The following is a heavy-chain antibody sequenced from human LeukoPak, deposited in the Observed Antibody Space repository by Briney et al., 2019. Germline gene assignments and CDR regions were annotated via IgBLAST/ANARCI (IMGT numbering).Heavy chain of an antibody. CDR1: GYTFIDYY. CDR3: ARAKPPLWVRGISEYDF. CDR2: INPNSGGT. V-gene: IGHV1-2*02. Sequence: ASVKVSCKASGYTFIDYYIHWVRQAPGQGLEWMGSINPNSGGTKYAQQFQGTVSMTRDTSITTAYLEVRSLKSDDTAVYYCARAKPPLWVRGISEYDFWGQGTLVTVSS. J-gene: IGHJ4*02. D-gene: IGHD3-10*01.